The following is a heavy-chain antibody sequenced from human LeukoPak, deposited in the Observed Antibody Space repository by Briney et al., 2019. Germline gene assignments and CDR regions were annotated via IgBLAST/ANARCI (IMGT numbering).Heavy chain of an antibody. D-gene: IGHD2-15*01. CDR3: ARDPLLWQRNNWFDP. V-gene: IGHV1-46*01. Sequence: ASVKVSCKASGYTFTSYYMHWVRQAPGQGLEWMGIINPSGDSTSYAQKFQGRVTMTRDTSTSTVYMELSSLRSEDTAVYYCARDPLLWQRNNWFDPWGRGTLVTVSS. CDR2: INPSGDST. CDR1: GYTFTSYY. J-gene: IGHJ5*02.